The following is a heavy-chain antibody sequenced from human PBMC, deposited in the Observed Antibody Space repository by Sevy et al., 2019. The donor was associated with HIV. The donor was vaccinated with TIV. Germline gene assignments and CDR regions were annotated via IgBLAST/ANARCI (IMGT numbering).Heavy chain of an antibody. CDR3: VRGRAPDSVMYHFEY. V-gene: IGHV1-18*01. Sequence: ASVKVSCKTSGYIFSNYDINWVRQAPGQGLEWMGWITPYDGDTSYAQKFKGRVSMTTHTSTRTAYMELSSLTSDDAGLYYGVRGRAPDSVMYHFEYWGQGTLVTVSS. CDR1: GYIFSNYD. CDR2: ITPYDGDT. D-gene: IGHD1-26*01. J-gene: IGHJ4*02.